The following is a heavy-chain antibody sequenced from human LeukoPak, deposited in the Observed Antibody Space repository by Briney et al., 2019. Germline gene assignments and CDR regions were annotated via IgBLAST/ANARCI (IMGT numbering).Heavy chain of an antibody. J-gene: IGHJ6*02. CDR3: AREDIVVVPGTYYYYGMDV. CDR1: GFTFISYS. CDR2: ISSSGSTI. D-gene: IGHD2-2*01. Sequence: QPGGSLRLSCAASGFTFISYSMNWVRQAPGKGLEWVSYISSSGSTIYYADSVKGRFTISRDNAKNSLYLQMNSLRAEDTAVYYCAREDIVVVPGTYYYYGMDVWGQGTTVTVSS. V-gene: IGHV3-48*04.